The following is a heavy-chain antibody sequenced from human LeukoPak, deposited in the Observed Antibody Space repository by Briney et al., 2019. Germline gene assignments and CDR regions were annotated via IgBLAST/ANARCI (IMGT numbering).Heavy chain of an antibody. D-gene: IGHD6-13*01. Sequence: WGVLRLSCAASGFTFSSYAMSWVRQAPGKGLEWVSAITGSGGDTYYADSVKGRFTISRDNSKNTLFLQMNSLRAEDTAVYYCAKVARYSSTSLESYYFDYWGQGTLVTVPS. CDR1: GFTFSSYA. CDR3: AKVARYSSTSLESYYFDY. V-gene: IGHV3-23*01. J-gene: IGHJ4*02. CDR2: ITGSGGDT.